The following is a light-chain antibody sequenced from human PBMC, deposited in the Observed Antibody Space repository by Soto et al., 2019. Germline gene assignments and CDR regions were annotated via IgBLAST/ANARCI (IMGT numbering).Light chain of an antibody. CDR3: CSYAGSNTYV. V-gene: IGLV2-11*01. J-gene: IGLJ1*01. Sequence: QSALTQPRSVSGSPGQSVTISCTGTSSDVGGYNYVSWYQQHPGKAPKLMIYDVSKRPSGAPDRFSGSKSGDTASLTISGLQAEDEADYYCCSYAGSNTYVFGTGTKVTVL. CDR2: DVS. CDR1: SSDVGGYNY.